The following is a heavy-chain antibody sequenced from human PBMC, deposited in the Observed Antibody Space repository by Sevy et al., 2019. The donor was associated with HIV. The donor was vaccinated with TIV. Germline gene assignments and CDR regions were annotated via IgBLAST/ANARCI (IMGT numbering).Heavy chain of an antibody. CDR1: GGSFSGYY. D-gene: IGHD2-2*01. V-gene: IGHV4-34*01. CDR2: INHSGST. CDR3: ARGEYCSSTSCYRYYYYGMDV. Sequence: SETLSITCAVYGGSFSGYYWSWIRQPPGKGLEWIGEINHSGSTNYNPSLKSRVTISVDTSKNQFSLKLSSVTAADTAVYYCARGEYCSSTSCYRYYYYGMDVWGQGTTVTVSS. J-gene: IGHJ6*02.